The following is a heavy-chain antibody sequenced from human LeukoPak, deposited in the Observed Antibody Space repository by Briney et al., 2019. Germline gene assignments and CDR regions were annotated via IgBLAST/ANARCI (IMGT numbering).Heavy chain of an antibody. J-gene: IGHJ6*03. D-gene: IGHD2-2*01. V-gene: IGHV5-51*01. CDR1: GYSFTSYW. CDR3: ARHRYCSSTSCSYYYYYMDV. Sequence: GESLKFSCKGSGYSFTSYWIGWVRQMPGKGLEWMGIIYPGDSDTRYSPSFQGQVTISADKSISTAYLQWSSLKASDTAMYYCARHRYCSSTSCSYYYYYMDVWGKGSTVSVSS. CDR2: IYPGDSDT.